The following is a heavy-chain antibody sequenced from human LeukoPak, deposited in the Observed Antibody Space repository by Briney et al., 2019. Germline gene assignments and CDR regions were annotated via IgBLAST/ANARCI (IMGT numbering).Heavy chain of an antibody. J-gene: IGHJ5*02. D-gene: IGHD3-10*01. V-gene: IGHV4-4*07. CDR1: GGSITNYY. CDR2: IYSTGII. Sequence: PSETLSLTCTVSGGSITNYYWSWIRQSAGNGLEWIGRIYSTGIITYNPSLKSRVTMSVDTSKNQLSLRLISVTAADTAVYYCTRDSGTSGEVKFDPWGQGSLVTVSS. CDR3: TRDSGTSGEVKFDP.